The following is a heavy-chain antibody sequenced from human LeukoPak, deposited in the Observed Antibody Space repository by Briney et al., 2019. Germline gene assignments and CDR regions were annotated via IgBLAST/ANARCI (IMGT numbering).Heavy chain of an antibody. J-gene: IGHJ4*02. CDR1: GFNVSSNY. Sequence: PGGSLRLSCAVSGFNVSSNYMSWVRQPPGKGLEWVSIIYTGGTTYFADSVKGRFTVSRDNSKNTLYLQMNSLRAEDTAVYYCARATGASRPWDFWGQGTLVTVSS. V-gene: IGHV3-66*01. D-gene: IGHD1-14*01. CDR3: ARATGASRPWDF. CDR2: IYTGGTT.